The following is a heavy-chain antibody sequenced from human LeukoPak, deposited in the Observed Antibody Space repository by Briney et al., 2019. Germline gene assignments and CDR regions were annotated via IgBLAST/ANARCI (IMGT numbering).Heavy chain of an antibody. CDR1: GFTFSSYW. D-gene: IGHD2-15*01. CDR3: AKDYCRGGNCPLPFFDS. Sequence: GGSLRLSCAASGFTFSSYWMSWVRQAPGEGLEWVSGIIDVGDTYYADFVKGRFTISRDSSKNTLYLQMNSLRAEDTATYYCAKDYCRGGNCPLPFFDSWGQGTLVTVSS. V-gene: IGHV3-23*01. CDR2: IIDVGDT. J-gene: IGHJ4*02.